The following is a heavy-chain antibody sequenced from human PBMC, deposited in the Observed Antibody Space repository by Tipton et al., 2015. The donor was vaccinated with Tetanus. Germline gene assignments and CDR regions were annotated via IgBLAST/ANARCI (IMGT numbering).Heavy chain of an antibody. CDR1: GYTFTSYA. J-gene: IGHJ4*02. CDR3: ARESYDILTGSYYFDY. CDR2: INAGNGNT. V-gene: IGHV1-3*01. Sequence: QLVQSGAEVKKPGASVKVSCKASGYTFTSYAMHWVRQAPGQRLEWMGWINAGNGNTKYSQKFQGRVTITRDTSASTAYMELSSLRSEDTAVYYCARESYDILTGSYYFDYWGQGTLVTVSS. D-gene: IGHD3-9*01.